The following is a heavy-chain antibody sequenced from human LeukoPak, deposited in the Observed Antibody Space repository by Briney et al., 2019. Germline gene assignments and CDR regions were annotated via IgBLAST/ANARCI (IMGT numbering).Heavy chain of an antibody. V-gene: IGHV3-48*02. J-gene: IGHJ4*02. CDR2: IRSSDTLI. CDR1: GFTFSSYS. CDR3: ARDKNWGFDY. Sequence: GGSLRLSCAASGFTFSSYSMNWGRQAPGKGLEWVSYIRSSDTLIYYADSVKGRFTISTDNAKNSLYLQMNSLRDEDTAVYYCARDKNWGFDYWGQGTLVTVSS. D-gene: IGHD7-27*01.